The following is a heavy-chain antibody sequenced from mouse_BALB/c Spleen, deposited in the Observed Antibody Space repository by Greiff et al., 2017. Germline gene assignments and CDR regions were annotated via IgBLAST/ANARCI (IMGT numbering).Heavy chain of an antibody. CDR1: GFTFSSFG. V-gene: IGHV5-17*02. J-gene: IGHJ4*01. CDR3: AREDYAMDY. CDR2: ISSGSSTI. Sequence: EVQRVESGGGLVQPGGSRKLSCAASGFTFSSFGMHWVRQAPEKGLEWVAYISSGSSTIYYADTVKGRFTIARDNPKNTLFLQMTSLRSEDTAMFYCAREDYAMDYWGQGTSVTVSS.